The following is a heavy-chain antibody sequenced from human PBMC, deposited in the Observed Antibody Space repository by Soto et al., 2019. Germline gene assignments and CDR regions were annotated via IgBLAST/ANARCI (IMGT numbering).Heavy chain of an antibody. CDR2: ISGSGGST. V-gene: IGHV3-23*01. J-gene: IGHJ4*02. Sequence: GGSLRLSCAASGFTFSSYAMSWVRQAPGKGLEWVSAISGSGGSTYYADSVKGRFTISRDNSKNTLYLQMNSLRAEDTAVYYCANSARGEMATISDYWGQGTLVTVSS. CDR1: GFTFSSYA. D-gene: IGHD5-12*01. CDR3: ANSARGEMATISDY.